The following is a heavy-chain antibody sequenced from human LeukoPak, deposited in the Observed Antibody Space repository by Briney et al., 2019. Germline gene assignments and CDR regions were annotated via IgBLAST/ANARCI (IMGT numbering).Heavy chain of an antibody. D-gene: IGHD2-15*01. CDR3: ARGLVVAAKDYYYYYGMDV. V-gene: IGHV1-69*13. CDR1: GYTFTSYG. CDR2: IIPIFGTA. J-gene: IGHJ6*02. Sequence: SVKVSCKASGYTFTSYGISWVRQAPGQGLEWMGGIIPIFGTANYAQKFQGRVTITADETTSTAYLVLSSLRSEDTAVYYCARGLVVAAKDYYYYYGMDVWGQGTTVTVSS.